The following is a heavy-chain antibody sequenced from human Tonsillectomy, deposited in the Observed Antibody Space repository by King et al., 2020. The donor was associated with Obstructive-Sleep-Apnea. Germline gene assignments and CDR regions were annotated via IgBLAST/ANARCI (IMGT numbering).Heavy chain of an antibody. V-gene: IGHV4-34*01. J-gene: IGHJ4*02. Sequence: VQLQQWGAGLLKPSETLSLTCAVYGGSFSGYYWSWIRQPPGKGLEWIGEINHGGSTNYNPSLKSRVTISLDTSKNRFSLRLSSVTAADTAVYYCASGYTPRHFDFWGQGTLVTVSS. CDR2: INHGGST. CDR1: GGSFSGYY. CDR3: ASGYTPRHFDF. D-gene: IGHD4-11*01.